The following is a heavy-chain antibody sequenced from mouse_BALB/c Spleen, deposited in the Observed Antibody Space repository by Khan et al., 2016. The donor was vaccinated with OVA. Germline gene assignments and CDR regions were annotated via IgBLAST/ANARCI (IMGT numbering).Heavy chain of an antibody. CDR3: AGGNYYGYALDY. J-gene: IGHJ4*01. CDR1: GYSITSNYA. Sequence: EVQLQESGPGLVKPSQSLSLTCTVTGYSITSNYAWNWLRQFPENKLEWMGYISYSGSTNYNPSLKSRISITRDTSKNQFFLQLNSVTTEDTATYYCAGGNYYGYALDYWGQGTSVTVSS. V-gene: IGHV3-2*02. D-gene: IGHD1-1*01. CDR2: ISYSGST.